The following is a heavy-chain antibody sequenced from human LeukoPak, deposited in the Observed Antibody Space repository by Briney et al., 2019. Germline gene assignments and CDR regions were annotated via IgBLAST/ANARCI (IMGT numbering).Heavy chain of an antibody. CDR1: GGSFSGYY. CDR3: ARMGYYYDQGY. J-gene: IGHJ4*02. V-gene: IGHV4-34*01. D-gene: IGHD3-22*01. Sequence: SETLSLTCAVYGGSFSGYYWSWIRQPPGKGLEWIGEINHSGSTNYNPSLKSRVTISVDTSKNQFSLELSSVTAADTAVYYCARMGYYYDQGYWGQGTLVTVSS. CDR2: INHSGST.